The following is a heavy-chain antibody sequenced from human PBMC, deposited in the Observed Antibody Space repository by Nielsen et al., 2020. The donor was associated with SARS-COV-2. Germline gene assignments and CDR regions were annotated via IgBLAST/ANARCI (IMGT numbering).Heavy chain of an antibody. J-gene: IGHJ4*02. CDR2: IIPIFGTA. CDR1: GYTFTSYA. CDR3: ARNLRASGMVEGY. Sequence: SVKVSCKASGYTFTSYAISWVRQAPGQGLEWMGGIIPIFGTANYAQKFQGRVTITADKSTSTAYMELSSLRSEDTAVYYCARNLRASGMVEGYWGQGTLVTVSS. V-gene: IGHV1-69*06. D-gene: IGHD6-19*01.